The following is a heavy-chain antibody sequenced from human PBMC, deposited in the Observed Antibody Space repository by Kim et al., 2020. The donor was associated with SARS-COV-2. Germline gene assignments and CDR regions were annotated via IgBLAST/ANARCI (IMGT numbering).Heavy chain of an antibody. CDR1: GGTFSSYA. CDR3: AAMDSRYYYYMDV. Sequence: SVKVSCKASGGTFSSYAISWVRQAPGQGLEWMGGIIPIFGTANYAQKFQGRVTITADESTSTAYMELSSLRSEDTAVYYCAAMDSRYYYYMDVWGKGTTVTVSS. CDR2: IIPIFGTA. J-gene: IGHJ6*03. D-gene: IGHD5-18*01. V-gene: IGHV1-69*13.